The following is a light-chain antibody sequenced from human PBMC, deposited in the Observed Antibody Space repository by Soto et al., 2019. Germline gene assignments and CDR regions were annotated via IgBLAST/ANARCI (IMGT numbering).Light chain of an antibody. V-gene: IGKV3-20*01. Sequence: EIVLTQSPGTLSLSPGEGATLSCRASQIVISNYLAWYQKKPGQAPRLLIYGASSRATGIPDRFSGSGSGTDCTLTISRLEPEDFAVYYCQQYDSSALTFGQGTKLELK. J-gene: IGKJ2*01. CDR2: GAS. CDR3: QQYDSSALT. CDR1: QIVISNY.